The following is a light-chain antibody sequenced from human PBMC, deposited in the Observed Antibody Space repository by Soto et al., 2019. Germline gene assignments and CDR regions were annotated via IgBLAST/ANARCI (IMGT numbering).Light chain of an antibody. Sequence: EIVLTQSPGTLSLSPVERATLSCRASQSVSNNYLAWYQQKPGQAPRLLIYGASNRATGIPDRFSGSGSGTDFTLTISRLEPEDFAVNYCQQYGSSPRTFGQGTKVDIK. CDR3: QQYGSSPRT. V-gene: IGKV3-20*01. J-gene: IGKJ1*01. CDR1: QSVSNNY. CDR2: GAS.